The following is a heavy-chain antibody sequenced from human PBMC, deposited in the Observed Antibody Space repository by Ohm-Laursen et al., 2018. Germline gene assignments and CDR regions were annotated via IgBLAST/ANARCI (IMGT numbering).Heavy chain of an antibody. V-gene: IGHV3-30*03. CDR1: GFIFSNSD. Sequence: SLRLSCAASGFIFSNSDMNWVHQAPGKGLEWVTVISYDGSNKYYGDSVKGRFTISRDNSKNTLYLQMNSLRAEDTAVYYCASAHLWSLPPLEWGQGTLVTVSS. J-gene: IGHJ4*02. CDR3: ASAHLWSLPPLE. CDR2: ISYDGSNK. D-gene: IGHD4-23*01.